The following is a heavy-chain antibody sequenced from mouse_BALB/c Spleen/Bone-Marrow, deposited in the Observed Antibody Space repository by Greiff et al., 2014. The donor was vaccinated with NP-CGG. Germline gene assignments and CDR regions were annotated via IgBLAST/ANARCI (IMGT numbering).Heavy chain of an antibody. CDR1: GYSFTGYN. D-gene: IGHD2-12*01. Sequence: VQLQQSGPELEKPGASVRISCKASGYSFTGYNINWVRQSNGKSLEWIGYIDPYSGGTSYYQRFKDRATLTVDKSSSTAYMQLKSLTSEDSAVYYCARSLLRRDALDYGGQGTSVTVSS. CDR2: IDPYSGGT. V-gene: IGHV1S135*01. CDR3: ARSLLRRDALDY. J-gene: IGHJ4*01.